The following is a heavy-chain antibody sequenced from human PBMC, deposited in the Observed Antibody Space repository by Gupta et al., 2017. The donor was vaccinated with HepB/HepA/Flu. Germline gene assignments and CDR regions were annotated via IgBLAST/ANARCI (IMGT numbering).Heavy chain of an antibody. D-gene: IGHD2-8*01. CDR3: SREPNESYYFDY. CDR1: GSTFSNYY. CDR2: MRPSSRNT. V-gene: IGHV1-46*01. Sequence: QVQLVQSGAEAKRPGASVKLSCHTSGSTFSNYYIYWMRQAPGQGLEWMGIMRPSSRNTQYAQKFRGSVTMTRDTSTGTVYMELSSLRYEDTAVYYCSREPNESYYFDYWGQGILVTVSS. J-gene: IGHJ4*02.